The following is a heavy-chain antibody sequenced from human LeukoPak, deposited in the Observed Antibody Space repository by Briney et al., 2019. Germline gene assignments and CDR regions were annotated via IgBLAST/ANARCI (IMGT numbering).Heavy chain of an antibody. J-gene: IGHJ2*01. Sequence: ASVKVSCKASGYTFTSYGISWVRQAPGQGLEWMGWISAYNGNTNYAQKLQGRVTMTTDTSTSTAYMELRSLRSDDTAVYYCARVRRPGIAVAGYRPDFDLWGRGTLVTVSS. D-gene: IGHD6-19*01. CDR1: GYTFTSYG. V-gene: IGHV1-18*01. CDR2: ISAYNGNT. CDR3: ARVRRPGIAVAGYRPDFDL.